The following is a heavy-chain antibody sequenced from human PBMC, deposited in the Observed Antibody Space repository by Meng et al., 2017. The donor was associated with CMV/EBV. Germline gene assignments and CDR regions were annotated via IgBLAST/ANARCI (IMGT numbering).Heavy chain of an antibody. J-gene: IGHJ4*02. D-gene: IGHD5-12*01. CDR3: ARGAYSGYRAADY. Sequence: CKASGGTFSSSAISWVRQAPGQGLEWMGGIIPILGIANYAQKFQGRVTITADKSTSTAYMELSSLRSEDTAVYYCARGAYSGYRAADYWGQGTLVTVSS. V-gene: IGHV1-69*10. CDR1: GGTFSSSA. CDR2: IIPILGIA.